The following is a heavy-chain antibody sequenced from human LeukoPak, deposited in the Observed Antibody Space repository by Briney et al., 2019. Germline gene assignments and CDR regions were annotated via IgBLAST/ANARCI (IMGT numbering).Heavy chain of an antibody. CDR2: IYYTGST. D-gene: IGHD3-10*01. V-gene: IGHV4-39*01. J-gene: IGHJ4*02. CDR1: GGSISDSRYY. CDR3: TTQGMVRGAT. Sequence: PSETLSLTCTVSGGSISDSRYYWGWICQPPGKGLEWIGTIYYTGSTYYSPSFRSRVTISLDTSNNQFSLNLKSLTAADTAVYYCTTQGMVRGATWGQGTLVTV.